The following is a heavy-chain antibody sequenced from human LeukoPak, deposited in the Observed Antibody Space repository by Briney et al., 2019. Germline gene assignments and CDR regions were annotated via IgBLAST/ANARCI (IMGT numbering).Heavy chain of an antibody. CDR2: ISYSGST. D-gene: IGHD4-23*01. CDR3: ARSGGISRFDY. V-gene: IGHV4-59*01. Sequence: SETLSLTCPVSGDSIHNYYWRWLRQPPGKGLEWIGYISYSGSTTYNPSLKSRVTISADTSKNQFSLILSSVTAADTAVYYCARSGGISRFDYWGQGTMVTVSS. CDR1: GDSIHNYY. J-gene: IGHJ4*02.